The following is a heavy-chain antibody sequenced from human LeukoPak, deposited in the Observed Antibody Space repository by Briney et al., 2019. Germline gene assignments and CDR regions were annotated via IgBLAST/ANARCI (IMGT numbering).Heavy chain of an antibody. CDR2: IIPIFGTA. CDR3: ARSLFRFLEWSYRSYYYYYMDV. D-gene: IGHD3-3*01. CDR1: GGTFSSYA. J-gene: IGHJ6*03. V-gene: IGHV1-69*06. Sequence: SVKVSCKASGGTFSSYAISWVRQAPGQGLEWMGGIIPIFGTANYAQKFQGRVTITADKSTSTAYMELSSLRSEDTAVYFCARSLFRFLEWSYRSYYYYYMDVWGKGTTVTVSS.